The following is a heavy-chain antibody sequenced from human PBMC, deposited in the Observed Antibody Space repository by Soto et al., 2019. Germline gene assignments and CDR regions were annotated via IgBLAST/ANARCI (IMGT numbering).Heavy chain of an antibody. V-gene: IGHV3-23*01. D-gene: IGHD3-22*01. CDR2: ISGSGGST. CDR1: GFTFSSYA. CDR3: AKEQYYYDSSGYYYDAFDI. J-gene: IGHJ3*02. Sequence: LRLSCAASGFTFSSYAMSWVRQAPGKGLEWVSAISGSGGSTYYADSVKGRFTISRDNSKNTLYLQMNSLRAEDTAVYYCAKEQYYYDSSGYYYDAFDIWGQGTMVTVS.